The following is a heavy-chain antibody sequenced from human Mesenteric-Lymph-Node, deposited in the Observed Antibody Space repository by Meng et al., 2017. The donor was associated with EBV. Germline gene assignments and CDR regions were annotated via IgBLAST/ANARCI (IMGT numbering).Heavy chain of an antibody. J-gene: IGHJ5*01. Sequence: VVRVQAAAEGQMPRSSVQVVCQAYAGSFSRYAITWVRQPPGQGLEWMGGIISNFGTANYEQTFKRRVTITADKSKSTVYMELSSLSSEDTAVYYCARGSSGWRRWFDSWGQGTLVTVSS. CDR3: ARGSSGWRRWFDS. D-gene: IGHD6-19*01. V-gene: IGHV1-69*06. CDR1: AGSFSRYA. CDR2: IISNFGTA.